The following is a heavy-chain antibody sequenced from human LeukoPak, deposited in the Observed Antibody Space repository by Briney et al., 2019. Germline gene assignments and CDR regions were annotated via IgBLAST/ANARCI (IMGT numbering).Heavy chain of an antibody. CDR3: ARGRGGYYYSSGSYYYYMDV. J-gene: IGHJ6*03. V-gene: IGHV3-30*02. D-gene: IGHD3-10*01. Sequence: GGSLRLSCAASGFTFSSYGMQWVRQAPGKGLEWVAFIRYDGSNKYYADSVKGRFTISRDNSKNTLYLQMNSLRAEDTAVYYCARGRGGYYYSSGSYYYYMDVWGKGTTVTVSS. CDR2: IRYDGSNK. CDR1: GFTFSSYG.